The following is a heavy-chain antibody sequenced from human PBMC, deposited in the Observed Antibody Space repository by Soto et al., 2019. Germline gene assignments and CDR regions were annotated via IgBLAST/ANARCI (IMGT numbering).Heavy chain of an antibody. CDR2: INHSGSA. J-gene: IGHJ4*02. Sequence: QVQLQQSGAGLLKPSETLSLTCAVYGESFSGYIWTWIRQTPGKGLQWIGQINHSGSASYNPSLKRRGPRQVHTANSQFSLELSSVTAADPAVYYWARGLIMGSPYSGGWYYFDSWGQGTQVTVSS. D-gene: IGHD6-19*01. CDR3: ARGLIMGSPYSGGWYYFDS. CDR1: GESFSGYI. V-gene: IGHV4-34*01.